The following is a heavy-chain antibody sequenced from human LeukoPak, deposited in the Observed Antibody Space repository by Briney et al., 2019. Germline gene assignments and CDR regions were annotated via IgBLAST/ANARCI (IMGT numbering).Heavy chain of an antibody. V-gene: IGHV4-34*01. Sequence: PSETLSLTCAVYGGSFSGYYWSWIRQPPGKGLEWIGSIYYSGSTYYNPSLKSRVTISVDTSKNQFSLKLSSVTAADTAVYYCARVGSSGWWYWYFDLWGRGTLVTVSS. CDR3: ARVGSSGWWYWYFDL. D-gene: IGHD6-19*01. CDR1: GGSFSGYY. CDR2: IYYSGST. J-gene: IGHJ2*01.